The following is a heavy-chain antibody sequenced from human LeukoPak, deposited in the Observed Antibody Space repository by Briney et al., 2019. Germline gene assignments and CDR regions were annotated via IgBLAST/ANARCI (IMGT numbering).Heavy chain of an antibody. V-gene: IGHV3-66*01. CDR1: GFTVSSNY. J-gene: IGHJ5*02. CDR2: IYSGGST. Sequence: GGSLRLSCAASGFTVSSNYMSWVRQAPGKGLEWVSVIYSGGSTYYADSVKGRFTISRDNSKNTLYLQMNSLRAEDTAVYYCARDGGYCSSTSCEPEFDPWGQGTLVTVSS. D-gene: IGHD2-2*01. CDR3: ARDGGYCSSTSCEPEFDP.